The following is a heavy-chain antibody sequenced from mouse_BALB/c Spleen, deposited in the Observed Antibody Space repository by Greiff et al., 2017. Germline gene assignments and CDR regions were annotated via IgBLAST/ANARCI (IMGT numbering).Heavy chain of an antibody. Sequence: QVQLKQPGAELVKPGASVKLSCKASGYTFTSYWMHWVKQRPGQGLEWIGEINPSNGRTNYNEKFKSKATLTVDKSSSTAYMQLSSLTSEDSAVYYCARIHRPYAMDYWGQGTSVTVSS. CDR1: GYTFTSYW. V-gene: IGHV1S81*02. CDR2: INPSNGRT. J-gene: IGHJ4*01. D-gene: IGHD2-14*01. CDR3: ARIHRPYAMDY.